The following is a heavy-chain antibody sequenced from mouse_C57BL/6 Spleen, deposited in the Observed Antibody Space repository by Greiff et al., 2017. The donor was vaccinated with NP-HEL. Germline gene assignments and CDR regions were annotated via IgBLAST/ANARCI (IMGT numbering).Heavy chain of an antibody. D-gene: IGHD2-5*01. CDR3: ARDYYSNYDYAMDY. Sequence: QVQLKESGAELVRPGASVKMSCKASGYTFTSYNMHWVKQTPRQGLEWIGAIYPGNGDTSYNQKFKGKATLTVDKSSSTAYMQLSSLTSEDSAVYFCARDYYSNYDYAMDYWGQGTSVTVSS. J-gene: IGHJ4*01. V-gene: IGHV1-12*01. CDR1: GYTFTSYN. CDR2: IYPGNGDT.